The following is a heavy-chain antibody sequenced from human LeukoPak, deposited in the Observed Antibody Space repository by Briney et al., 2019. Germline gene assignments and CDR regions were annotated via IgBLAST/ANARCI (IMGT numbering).Heavy chain of an antibody. J-gene: IGHJ4*02. Sequence: GGSLRLSCAASGFTFSSYWMHWVRQAPGKGLVWVSRINSDGSSTNYADSVKGRFTISRDNAKNTLYLQMNSLRAEDTAVYYCAKDSSSSVWGGSFDCWGQGTLVTVFS. CDR3: AKDSSSSVWGGSFDC. V-gene: IGHV3-74*01. CDR1: GFTFSSYW. CDR2: INSDGSST. D-gene: IGHD6-6*01.